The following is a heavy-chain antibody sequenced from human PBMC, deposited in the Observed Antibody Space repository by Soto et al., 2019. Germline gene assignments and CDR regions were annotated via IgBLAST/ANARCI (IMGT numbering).Heavy chain of an antibody. D-gene: IGHD3-9*01. Sequence: SETLCLTSTVSGGSVSSSSDYWGWVRQPPGKGLEWIGSVYYSGSTYYNPSLESRVTISVDKSKNQFSLKLMSLSAADTAVYYCGRLEGLATISYYFDYWGQGALVTVSS. CDR3: GRLEGLATISYYFDY. V-gene: IGHV4-39*01. CDR1: GGSVSSSSDY. J-gene: IGHJ4*02. CDR2: VYYSGST.